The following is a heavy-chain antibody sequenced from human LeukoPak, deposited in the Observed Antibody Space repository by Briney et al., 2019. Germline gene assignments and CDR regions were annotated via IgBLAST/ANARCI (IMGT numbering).Heavy chain of an antibody. CDR1: GGSISNSNW. J-gene: IGHJ4*02. CDR2: IYHSGNT. V-gene: IGHV4-4*02. D-gene: IGHD3-22*01. Sequence: SGTLSLTCAVSGGSISNSNWWSWVCQPPGKGLEWIGEIYHSGNTNYNPSLKSRVTITVDTSKNQFSLELNSVTAADTALYFCTALYYYDTTGYYWRGFDYWGQGALVTVSS. CDR3: TALYYYDTTGYYWRGFDY.